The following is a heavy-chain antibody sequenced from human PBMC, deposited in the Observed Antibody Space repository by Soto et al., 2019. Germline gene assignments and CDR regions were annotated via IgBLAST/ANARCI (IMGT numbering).Heavy chain of an antibody. CDR3: ARKPPAAIQGWAYGMDV. J-gene: IGHJ6*02. CDR1: GFTVSTNY. Sequence: QPGGSLRVSCGASGFTVSTNYLSWFRQVPGKGLEWVSVLHGSGSTSYADSVKGRFTISRDNARNTFYLQMNSLRVEDTAVYYCARKPPAAIQGWAYGMDVWGQGTTVTVSS. D-gene: IGHD2-2*01. V-gene: IGHV3-53*01. CDR2: LHGSGST.